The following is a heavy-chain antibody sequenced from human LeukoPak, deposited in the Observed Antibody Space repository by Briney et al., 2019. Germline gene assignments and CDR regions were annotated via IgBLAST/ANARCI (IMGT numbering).Heavy chain of an antibody. Sequence: ASVKVSCKVSGYTLTELSMHWVRQAPGKGLEWMGGFDPEDGETIYAQEFQGRVTMTEDTSTDTAYMELSSLRSEDTAVYYCATDTDCSSTSCYTWPYAFDIWGQGTMVTVSS. CDR2: FDPEDGET. CDR1: GYTLTELS. V-gene: IGHV1-24*01. J-gene: IGHJ3*02. D-gene: IGHD2-2*02. CDR3: ATDTDCSSTSCYTWPYAFDI.